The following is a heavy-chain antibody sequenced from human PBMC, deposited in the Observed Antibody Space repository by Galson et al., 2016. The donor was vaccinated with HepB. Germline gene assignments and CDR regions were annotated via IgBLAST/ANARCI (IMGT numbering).Heavy chain of an antibody. CDR1: GGPFSSYA. CDR3: TRYPGAGRGSESYWD. D-gene: IGHD3-10*01. Sequence: SVKVSCRASGGPFSSYAFSWVRQAPGQGLEWMGGIIPIFGTANYAQKFQGRVTITADKSTKTVYMQLSSLRSEDTAVYYCTRYPGAGRGSESYWDWGQGTLVTVSS. J-gene: IGHJ4*01. CDR2: IIPIFGTA. V-gene: IGHV1-69*06.